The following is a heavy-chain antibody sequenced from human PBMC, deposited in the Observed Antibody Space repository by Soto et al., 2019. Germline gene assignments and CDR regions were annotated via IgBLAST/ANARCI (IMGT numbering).Heavy chain of an antibody. CDR1: GGTFSNYV. D-gene: IGHD3-3*01. Sequence: SVKVSCKASGGTFSNYVTNWVRQAPGQGLEWMGGSVPVFSPANYAQKFQGRLTIAADESTKTSYMELSSLRSEDTAVYYCARVPPEIFREVSLGGMDVWGQGTTVTVSS. CDR3: ARVPPEIFREVSLGGMDV. J-gene: IGHJ6*02. CDR2: SVPVFSPA. V-gene: IGHV1-69*13.